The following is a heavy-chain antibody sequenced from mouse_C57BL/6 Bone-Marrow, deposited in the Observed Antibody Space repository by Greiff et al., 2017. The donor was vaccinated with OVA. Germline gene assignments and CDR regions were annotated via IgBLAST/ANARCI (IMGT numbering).Heavy chain of an antibody. V-gene: IGHV1-22*01. CDR3: ANYYGSSLYAMDY. D-gene: IGHD1-1*01. J-gene: IGHJ4*01. CDR2: INPNNGGT. Sequence: EVQLVESGPELVKPGASVKMSCKASGYTFTDYNMHWVKQSHGKSLEWIGYINPNNGGTSYNQKFKGKATLTVNKSSSTAYMELRSLTSEDSAVYYCANYYGSSLYAMDYWGQGTSVTVSS. CDR1: GYTFTDYN.